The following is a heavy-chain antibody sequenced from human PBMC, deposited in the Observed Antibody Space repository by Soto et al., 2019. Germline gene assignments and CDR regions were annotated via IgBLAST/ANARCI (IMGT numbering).Heavy chain of an antibody. J-gene: IGHJ5*02. CDR1: GGSISSSSYY. CDR2: IYYSGST. V-gene: IGHV4-39*02. D-gene: IGHD5-18*01. CDR3: ARDVDTAIPRTIWFDP. Sequence: QLQLQESGPGLVKPSETLSLTCTVSGGSISSSSYYWGWIRQPPGKGLEWIGSIYYSGSTYYNPSLKSRVTISVDTSKNQFSLKLSSVTAADTAVYYCARDVDTAIPRTIWFDPWGQGTLVTVSS.